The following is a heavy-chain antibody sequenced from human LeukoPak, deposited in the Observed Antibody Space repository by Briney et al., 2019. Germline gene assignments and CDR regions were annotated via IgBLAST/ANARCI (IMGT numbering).Heavy chain of an antibody. D-gene: IGHD3-16*01. V-gene: IGHV4-39*07. CDR1: GGSISSNSHY. CDR2: IFHNGNT. CDR3: ARVGWGNVAAYPNWLDP. Sequence: SETLSLTCTVSGGSISSNSHYWGWIRQPPGTGLEWIANIFHNGNTSYNPSLKRRVTISIDTSQNQLSLRLSSVTAADTAVYYCARVGWGNVAAYPNWLDPWGQGTVVTVSS. J-gene: IGHJ5*02.